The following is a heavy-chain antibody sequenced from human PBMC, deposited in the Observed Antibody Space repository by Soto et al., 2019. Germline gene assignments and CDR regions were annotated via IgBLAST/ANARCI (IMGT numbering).Heavy chain of an antibody. V-gene: IGHV1-69*01. Sequence: QVQLVQSGAEVKKPGSSVKVSCKASGGTFSSYAISWVRQAPGQGLEWMGGIIPISGTANYAQKFQGRVTITAYASTSTVYMGLSSLRSEDTAVYFCARSQGSSTSLEIYYYYYYGMDVWGQGTTVTVSS. CDR2: IIPISGTA. CDR3: ARSQGSSTSLEIYYYYYYGMDV. D-gene: IGHD2-2*01. CDR1: GGTFSSYA. J-gene: IGHJ6*02.